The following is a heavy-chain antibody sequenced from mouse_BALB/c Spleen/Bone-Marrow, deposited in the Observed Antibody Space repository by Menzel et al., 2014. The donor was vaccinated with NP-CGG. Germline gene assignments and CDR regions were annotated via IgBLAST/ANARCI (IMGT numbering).Heavy chain of an antibody. Sequence: QVQLQQSGAELVRPGASVKLSCKASGYSFTSYWMNWVQQRPGQGLEWIGMIHPSDSETRLNQKFKDKATLTVDKSSSTAYMQLSSPASEDSAVYYCARRDYGYDRDWYFDVWGAGTTVTVSS. V-gene: IGHV1-61*01. D-gene: IGHD2-2*01. CDR3: ARRDYGYDRDWYFDV. CDR1: GYSFTSYW. CDR2: IHPSDSET. J-gene: IGHJ1*01.